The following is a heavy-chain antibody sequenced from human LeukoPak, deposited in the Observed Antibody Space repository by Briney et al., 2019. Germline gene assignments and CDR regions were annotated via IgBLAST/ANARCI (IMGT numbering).Heavy chain of an antibody. CDR1: GFTFSSYS. V-gene: IGHV3-48*01. J-gene: IGHJ4*02. CDR2: ISSSSTII. CDR3: ARASRDSSSWYFDY. Sequence: PXXXLRXXCAASGFTFSSYSMMWVRQAPGKGLEWVSYISSSSTIIHYADSVKGRFTISRDNAKNSVYLQMNSLRAEDTAVYYCARASRDSSSWYFDYWGQGTLVTVSS. D-gene: IGHD6-13*01.